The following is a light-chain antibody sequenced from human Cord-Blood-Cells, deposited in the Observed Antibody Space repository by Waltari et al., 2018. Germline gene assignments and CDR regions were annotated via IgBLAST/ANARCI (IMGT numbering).Light chain of an antibody. Sequence: ALTQPPSASGYPGQLVTIYCTGTRSDVGGSHYVSWYQQHPGKAPKLMIYEVSKRPSGVPDRCSGSKSGNTASLTVSGLQAEDEADYYCSSYAGSNKVFGGGTKLTVL. CDR2: EVS. J-gene: IGLJ3*02. V-gene: IGLV2-8*01. CDR3: SSYAGSNKV. CDR1: RSDVGGSHY.